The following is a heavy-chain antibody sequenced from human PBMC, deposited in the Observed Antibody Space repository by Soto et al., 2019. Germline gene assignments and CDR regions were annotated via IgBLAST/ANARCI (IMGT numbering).Heavy chain of an antibody. Sequence: SETLSLTCAVSGDSIRRYSCNWIRQTAGRGLEWIGRVYPSGHTQYRSSFETRVTVSVDMSTNQFFLELRSVTAADTAVYYCARESGENWSYEAYWGQGTQVTVSS. V-gene: IGHV4-4*07. CDR3: ARESGENWSYEAY. CDR1: GDSIRRYS. D-gene: IGHD1-7*01. J-gene: IGHJ4*02. CDR2: VYPSGHT.